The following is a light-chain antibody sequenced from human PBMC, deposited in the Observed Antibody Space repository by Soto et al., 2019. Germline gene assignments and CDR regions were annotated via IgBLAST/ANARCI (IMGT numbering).Light chain of an antibody. CDR1: SSDVGGYNY. CDR3: SSYTGSGTL. Sequence: QSVLTQPASVSGSPGQSITISCTGTSSDVGGYNYVSWYQHHPGKAPQLMIYEVAKRPADVSNRFSGSKSGNTASLTISWLQPEDEADYYCSSYTGSGTLFGGGTQLTVL. V-gene: IGLV2-14*01. J-gene: IGLJ3*02. CDR2: EVA.